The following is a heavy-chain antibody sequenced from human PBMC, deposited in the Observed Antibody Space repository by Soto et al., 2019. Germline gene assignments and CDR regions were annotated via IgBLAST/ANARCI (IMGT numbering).Heavy chain of an antibody. D-gene: IGHD2-21*02. Sequence: QVQLMQSGAEVKKPGASVKVSCKASGDTFTDYYIHWVRQAPGQGLEWMGTVNPSGGHTTYAQHFLGRVTMTRDTSTSTRYVELTSLTSDDTAVYYCARGGHVVVVTAALDYWGQGTLVTVSS. J-gene: IGHJ4*02. CDR2: VNPSGGHT. CDR1: GDTFTDYY. CDR3: ARGGHVVVVTAALDY. V-gene: IGHV1-46*01.